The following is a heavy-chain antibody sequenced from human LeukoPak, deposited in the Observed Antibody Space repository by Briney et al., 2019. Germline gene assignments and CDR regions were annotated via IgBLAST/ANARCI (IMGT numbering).Heavy chain of an antibody. D-gene: IGHD6-13*01. V-gene: IGHV3-23*01. CDR1: GFTFSSYA. CDR3: ATLLLSRWSPFVY. CDR2: ISGSGGST. Sequence: QTGGSLRLSCAASGFTFSSYAMSWVRQAPGKGLEWVSAISGSGGSTYYADSVKGRFTISRDNSKNTLYLQMNSLRAEDTAVYYCATLLLSRWSPFVYWGQGTLVTVSS. J-gene: IGHJ4*02.